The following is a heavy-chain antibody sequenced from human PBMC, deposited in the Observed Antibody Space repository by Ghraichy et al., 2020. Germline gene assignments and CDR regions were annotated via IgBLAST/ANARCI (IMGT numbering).Heavy chain of an antibody. D-gene: IGHD2/OR15-2a*01. Sequence: GGSLRLSCAASGFTFSSYDMHWVRQATGKGLEWVSAIGTAGDTYYPGSVKGRFTISRENAKNSLYLQMNSLRAGDTAVYYCAKDRENRFADAFDIWGQGTMVTVSS. J-gene: IGHJ3*02. CDR3: AKDRENRFADAFDI. CDR1: GFTFSSYD. V-gene: IGHV3-13*01. CDR2: IGTAGDT.